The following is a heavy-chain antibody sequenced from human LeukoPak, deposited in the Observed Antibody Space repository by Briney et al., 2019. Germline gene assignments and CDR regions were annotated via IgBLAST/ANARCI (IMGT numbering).Heavy chain of an antibody. D-gene: IGHD1-26*01. V-gene: IGHV3-74*01. J-gene: IGHJ4*02. Sequence: TGGSLRLSCAASGFTFSSYWMHWVRQAPGKGLVWVSRFNSDGITTSYTDSVKGRFTISRDNAKNTLYLQMNSLRAEDTAVYYCVRDLGGRSGHWGQGTLVTVSS. CDR2: FNSDGITT. CDR1: GFTFSSYW. CDR3: VRDLGGRSGH.